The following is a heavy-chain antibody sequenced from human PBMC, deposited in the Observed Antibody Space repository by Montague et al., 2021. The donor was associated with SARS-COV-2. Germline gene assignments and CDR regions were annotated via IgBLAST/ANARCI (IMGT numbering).Heavy chain of an antibody. CDR3: ARGGVVVVAANDYYYGMDV. J-gene: IGHJ6*02. CDR1: GGSFSGYY. V-gene: IGHV4-34*01. Sequence: SETLSLTCAVYGGSFSGYYCNWIRQPPGKGLQWIGEFNNSGSTNXNPSLSSRVTISVGTSKNQFSLKLSSVTAADTAVYYCARGGVVVVAANDYYYGMDVWGQGTTVTVSS. D-gene: IGHD2-15*01. CDR2: FNNSGST.